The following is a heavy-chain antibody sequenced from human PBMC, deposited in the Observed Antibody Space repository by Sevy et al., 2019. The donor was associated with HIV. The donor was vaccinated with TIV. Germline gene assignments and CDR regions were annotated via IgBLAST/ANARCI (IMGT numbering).Heavy chain of an antibody. V-gene: IGHV3-15*01. J-gene: IGHJ4*02. Sequence: GGSLRLSCAVSGFTFSNAWMNWVRQAPGTGLQWVGLIKSKGDGETTAYVAPVKGRFTISREDSTNRLYLQMNSLKTDDTGVYYCATAHGYYDSAPFDYGGPGTRVTVS. CDR1: GFTFSNAW. CDR3: ATAHGYYDSAPFDY. D-gene: IGHD3-22*01. CDR2: IKSKGDGETT.